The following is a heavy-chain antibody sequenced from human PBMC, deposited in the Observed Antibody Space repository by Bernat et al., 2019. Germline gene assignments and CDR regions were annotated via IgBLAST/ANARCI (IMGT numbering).Heavy chain of an antibody. J-gene: IGHJ4*02. CDR1: GGSFSGYY. V-gene: IGHV4-34*01. Sequence: QVQLQQWGAGLLKPSETLSLTCAVYGGSFSGYYWSWIRQPPGKGLEWIGEINHSGSTNYNPSLKSRVTISVDTSQNQFSLKLSSVTAADTAVYYCAREGIAVAGSFDYWGQGTLVTVSS. CDR3: AREGIAVAGSFDY. CDR2: INHSGST. D-gene: IGHD6-19*01.